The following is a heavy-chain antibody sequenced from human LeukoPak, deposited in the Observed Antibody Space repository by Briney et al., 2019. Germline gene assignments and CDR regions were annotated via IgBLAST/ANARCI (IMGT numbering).Heavy chain of an antibody. Sequence: GGSLRLSCAASGFTFTNYWMTWVRQAPGKGPEWVANIRQDGSETNYVESVRGRITIARDHTKNSLYLQMTSLRGEDTAVYYCASRAGKPGNTPWCFDYWGQGALVTVSS. CDR2: IRQDGSET. CDR1: GFTFTNYW. J-gene: IGHJ4*02. D-gene: IGHD1-7*01. V-gene: IGHV3-7*01. CDR3: ASRAGKPGNTPWCFDY.